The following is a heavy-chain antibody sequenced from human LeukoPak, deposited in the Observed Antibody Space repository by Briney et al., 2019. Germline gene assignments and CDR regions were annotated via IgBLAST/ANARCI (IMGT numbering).Heavy chain of an antibody. CDR3: AREGYSSGWSFDY. D-gene: IGHD6-19*01. V-gene: IGHV3-66*02. CDR1: GFTVSSNY. CDR2: IYDGGTT. J-gene: IGHJ4*02. Sequence: GGSLRLSCAASGFTVSSNYMSWVRQAPGKGLEWVSVIYDGGTTYYANSVKGRFTISRDNSKNTLYLQMNSLRAEDTAVYYCAREGYSSGWSFDYWGQGTLVTVSS.